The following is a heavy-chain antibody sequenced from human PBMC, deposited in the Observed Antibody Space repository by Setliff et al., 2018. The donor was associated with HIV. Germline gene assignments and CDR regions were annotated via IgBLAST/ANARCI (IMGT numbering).Heavy chain of an antibody. J-gene: IGHJ4*02. V-gene: IGHV3-23*01. Sequence: GGSLRLSCATSGFTFSYYGMHWVRQAPGKGLEWISAISPNGDITYYAASVQGRFTISRDNSKNTVYLQMSSLIAEDTALYYCANYGDYWGQGTLVTVSS. CDR2: ISPNGDIT. CDR1: GFTFSYYG. D-gene: IGHD4-17*01. CDR3: ANYGDY.